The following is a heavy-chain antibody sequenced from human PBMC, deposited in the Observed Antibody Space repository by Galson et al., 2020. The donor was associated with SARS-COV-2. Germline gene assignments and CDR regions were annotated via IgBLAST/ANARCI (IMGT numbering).Heavy chain of an antibody. CDR2: INHSGST. V-gene: IGHV4-34*01. CDR3: AVLNSAITDY. D-gene: IGHD5-18*01. CDR1: GGSFSGYY. Sequence: SETLSLTCAVYGGSFSGYYWSWIRQPPGKGLEWIGEINHSGSTNYNPSLKSRVTISVDTSKNQFSLKLSSVTAADTAVYYCAVLNSAITDYWGQGTLVTVSS. J-gene: IGHJ4*02.